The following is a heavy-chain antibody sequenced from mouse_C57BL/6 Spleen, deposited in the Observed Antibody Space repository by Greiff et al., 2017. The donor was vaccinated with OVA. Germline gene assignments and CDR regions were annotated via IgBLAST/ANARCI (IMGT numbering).Heavy chain of an antibody. V-gene: IGHV5-4*01. J-gene: IGHJ2*01. CDR1: GFTFSSYA. D-gene: IGHD3-3*01. CDR2: ISDGGSYT. CDR3: ARDGAVYYFDY. Sequence: EVKVVESGGGLVKPGGSLKLSCAASGFTFSSYAMSWVRQTPEKRLEWVATISDGGSYTYYPDNVKGRFTISRDNAKNNLYLQMSHLKSEDTAMYYCARDGAVYYFDYWGQGTTLTVSS.